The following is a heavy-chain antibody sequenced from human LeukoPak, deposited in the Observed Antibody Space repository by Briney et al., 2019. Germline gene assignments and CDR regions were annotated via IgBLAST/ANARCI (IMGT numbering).Heavy chain of an antibody. J-gene: IGHJ4*02. V-gene: IGHV3-53*01. Sequence: GGSLRLSCAASGFTVSSNYMSWVRQAPGKGPEWVSVIYSGGSTNYADSVKGRFTISRDTSKNTLYLQMNSLRVEDTAVYYCARNYGGYDGTDCWGQGTLVTVSS. CDR1: GFTVSSNY. CDR3: ARNYGGYDGTDC. D-gene: IGHD5-12*01. CDR2: IYSGGST.